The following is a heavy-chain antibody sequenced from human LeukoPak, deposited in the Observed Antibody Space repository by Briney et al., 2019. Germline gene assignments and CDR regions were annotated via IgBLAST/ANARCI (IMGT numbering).Heavy chain of an antibody. Sequence: ASVKVSCKASGYTFNDYYMHWVRQAPGRGLEWMGRINPDSGGTDYAQKFQGRVTMTRDTSISAAYMDLSRLRSDDTAVYYCARLGENGLLTGYFYPWGQGTLVTVSS. D-gene: IGHD3-9*01. J-gene: IGHJ5*02. CDR3: ARLGENGLLTGYFYP. CDR1: GYTFNDYY. CDR2: INPDSGGT. V-gene: IGHV1-2*02.